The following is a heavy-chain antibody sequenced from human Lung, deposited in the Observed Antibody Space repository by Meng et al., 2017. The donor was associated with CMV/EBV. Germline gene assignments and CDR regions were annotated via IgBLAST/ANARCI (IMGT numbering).Heavy chain of an antibody. CDR2: INTKTRNP. CDR1: GYTFTSYA. Sequence: VRCRSELKKTEATRKFACNASGYTFTSYAMNVERQPRGQGLDWLGWINTKTRNPTYGQKFTGRYVFCLDTSVSTAYLQISNLKAEDTAVYYCARDPDSAVCENCSSWGQGTLVTVSS. D-gene: IGHD6-13*01. CDR3: ARDPDSAVCENCSS. V-gene: IGHV7-4-1*02. J-gene: IGHJ4*02.